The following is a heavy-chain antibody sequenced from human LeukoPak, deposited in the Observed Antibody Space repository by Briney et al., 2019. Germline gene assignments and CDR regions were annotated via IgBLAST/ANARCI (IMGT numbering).Heavy chain of an antibody. D-gene: IGHD1-26*01. J-gene: IGHJ4*02. CDR2: IYTSGST. Sequence: SETLSLTCTVSGGSITIYYWSWIRQPAGKGLEWIGRIYTSGSTNYNPSLKSRVTMSVDTSKNQFSLKLSSVTAADTAVYYCARERGKWEQNNFDYWGQGTLVTVSS. CDR3: ARERGKWEQNNFDY. V-gene: IGHV4-4*07. CDR1: GGSITIYY.